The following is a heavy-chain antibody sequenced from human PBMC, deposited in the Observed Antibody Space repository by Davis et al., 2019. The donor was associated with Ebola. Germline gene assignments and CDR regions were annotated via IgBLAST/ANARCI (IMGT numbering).Heavy chain of an antibody. CDR3: AKDTSNIWFDI. D-gene: IGHD1-26*01. Sequence: GESLKISCAASGFIFSNSPMHWVRQAPGKGLEWVGLIWYDGSVKYYGDSVKGRFTISRDNSKDSLYLQMNGLRVEDTAIYYCAKDTSNIWFDIWGQGTNVTVSS. J-gene: IGHJ3*02. CDR1: GFIFSNSP. CDR2: IWYDGSVK. V-gene: IGHV3-33*06.